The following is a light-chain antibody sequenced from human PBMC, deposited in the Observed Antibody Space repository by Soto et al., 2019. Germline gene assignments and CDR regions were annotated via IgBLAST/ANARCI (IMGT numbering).Light chain of an antibody. V-gene: IGKV3-11*01. J-gene: IGKJ4*01. CDR1: QSVRSY. Sequence: EIALTQSPATLSLSPGERATLSCRASQSVRSYLAWYQQKPGQAPRLLIYDASNRATDIPARFSGSGSGTDFTLTISSLDPEDSAVYYCHQRSKWPLTFGGGTKVEIK. CDR2: DAS. CDR3: HQRSKWPLT.